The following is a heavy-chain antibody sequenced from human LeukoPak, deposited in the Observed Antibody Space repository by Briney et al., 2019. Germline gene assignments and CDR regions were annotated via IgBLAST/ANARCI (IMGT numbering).Heavy chain of an antibody. Sequence: SETLSLTCTVSGGSISSSSYYWGWIRQPPGKGLEWIGSIYYSGSTYYNPSLKSRVTISVDTSKNQFSLKLSSVTAADTAVYYCARRPAIVRAQTPFDYWGQGALVTVSS. CDR3: ARRPAIVRAQTPFDY. D-gene: IGHD1-26*01. J-gene: IGHJ4*02. V-gene: IGHV4-39*01. CDR2: IYYSGST. CDR1: GGSISSSSYY.